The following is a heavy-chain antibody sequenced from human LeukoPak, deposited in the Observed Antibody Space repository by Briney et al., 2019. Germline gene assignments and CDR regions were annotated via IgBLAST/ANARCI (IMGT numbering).Heavy chain of an antibody. J-gene: IGHJ5*02. D-gene: IGHD3-22*01. CDR1: GGSISSYY. CDR3: ARETYYYDSSGTGWFDP. Sequence: SETLSLTCAVSGGSISSYYWSWIRQPPGKGLEWIGYIYYSGSTNYNPSLKSRVTISVDTSKNQFSLKLSSVTAADTAVYYCARETYYYDSSGTGWFDPWGQGTLVTVSS. V-gene: IGHV4-59*01. CDR2: IYYSGST.